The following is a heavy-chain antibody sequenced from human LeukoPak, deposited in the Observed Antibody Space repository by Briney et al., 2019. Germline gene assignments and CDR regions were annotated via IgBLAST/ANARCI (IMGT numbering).Heavy chain of an antibody. Sequence: GGSLRLSCAASGFTFSSYSMNWVRQAPGKGLEWVSYISSSSSTIYYADSVKGRFIISRDNAKNSLYQQMNSLRDEDTAVYYCASDRTGTWGYYYYYGMDVWGQGTTATVSS. CDR2: ISSSSSTI. D-gene: IGHD1-1*01. CDR1: GFTFSSYS. V-gene: IGHV3-48*02. J-gene: IGHJ6*02. CDR3: ASDRTGTWGYYYYYGMDV.